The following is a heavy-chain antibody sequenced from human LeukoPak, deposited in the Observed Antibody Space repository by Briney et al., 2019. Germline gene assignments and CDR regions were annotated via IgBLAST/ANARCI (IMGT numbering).Heavy chain of an antibody. CDR3: ARNGGSYRFDY. CDR2: INAGSGNT. V-gene: IGHV1-3*01. Sequence: EASVKVSCKASGYTFTSYAMHWVRQAPGQRLEWMGWINAGSGNTKYSQKFQGRVTITRDTSASTAYMELSSLRSEDTAVYYCARNGGSYRFDYWGQGTLVTVSS. D-gene: IGHD1-26*01. CDR1: GYTFTSYA. J-gene: IGHJ4*02.